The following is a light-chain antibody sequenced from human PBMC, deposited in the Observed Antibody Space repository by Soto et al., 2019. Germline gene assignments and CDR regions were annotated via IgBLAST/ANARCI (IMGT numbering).Light chain of an antibody. V-gene: IGLV1-51*02. Sequence: QSVLTQPPSVSAAPGQKVTISCSGSSSNIGNNYVSWYQQLPGTAPKLLIYENNKRPSGIPDRFSGSNSGTSATLGITGLQTGDEADYYCGTWDSSLSAHAVFGGGTQLTVL. J-gene: IGLJ7*01. CDR2: ENN. CDR1: SSNIGNNY. CDR3: GTWDSSLSAHAV.